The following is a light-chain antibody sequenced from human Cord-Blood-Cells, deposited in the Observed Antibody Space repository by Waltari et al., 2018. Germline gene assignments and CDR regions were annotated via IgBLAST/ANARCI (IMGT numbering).Light chain of an antibody. V-gene: IGLV2-11*01. J-gene: IGLJ1*01. Sequence: QSALTQPRSVSGSPGQSVTISCTGTSSDVGGYNYVSWYQQHPGKAPKLMIYDVSKRPEVVPDLFSGSKSGNPASLTISGLQAEDEADYYCCSYAGSYTYVFGTGTKVTVL. CDR2: DVS. CDR1: SSDVGGYNY. CDR3: CSYAGSYTYV.